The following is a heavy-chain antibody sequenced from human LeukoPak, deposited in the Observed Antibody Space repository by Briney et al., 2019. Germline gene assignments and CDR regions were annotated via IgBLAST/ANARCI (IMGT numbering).Heavy chain of an antibody. Sequence: PSEALSLTCTVSGGSIISYYWSWIRQPAGKGLEWIGRIDTSGTTNYNPSLKSRVAISVDKSKTRFSLKLSSVTAADTAVYYCARSRNEYSNLDPFDYWGQGTLVTVSS. J-gene: IGHJ4*02. CDR2: IDTSGTT. CDR3: ARSRNEYSNLDPFDY. D-gene: IGHD4-11*01. CDR1: GGSIISYY. V-gene: IGHV4-4*07.